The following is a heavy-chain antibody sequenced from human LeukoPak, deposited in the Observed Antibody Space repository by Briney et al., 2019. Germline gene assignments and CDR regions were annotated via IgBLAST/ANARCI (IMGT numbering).Heavy chain of an antibody. CDR3: ARGDFYDSSGPRGY. D-gene: IGHD3-22*01. Sequence: PGGSLRLSCAASGFTFSSYAMHWVRQAPGKGLEWVAVISYDGSNKYYADSVKGRFTISRDNSKNTLYLQMYSLRAEDTAVYYCARGDFYDSSGPRGYWGQGTLVTVSS. CDR2: ISYDGSNK. V-gene: IGHV3-30-3*01. CDR1: GFTFSSYA. J-gene: IGHJ4*02.